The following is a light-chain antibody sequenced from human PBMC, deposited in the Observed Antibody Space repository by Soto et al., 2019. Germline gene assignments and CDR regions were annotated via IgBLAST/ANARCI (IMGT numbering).Light chain of an antibody. CDR1: QSISDN. CDR2: GAS. Sequence: EIVLTQSPDTLSVSPGDRATLSCRASQSISDNLAWYQQKPGQAPRLLIYGASSRATGIPDRFSGSGSGTDFTLTISRLEPEDFAVYYCQQYGSSPQTFGQGTKVDIK. J-gene: IGKJ1*01. CDR3: QQYGSSPQT. V-gene: IGKV3-20*01.